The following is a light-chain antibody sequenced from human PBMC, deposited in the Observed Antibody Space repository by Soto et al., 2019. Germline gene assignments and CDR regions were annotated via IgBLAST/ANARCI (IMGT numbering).Light chain of an antibody. CDR3: QSYDSSLTCVV. Sequence: QSVLTQAPSVSGAPGQRVTISCTGSTSNIGAGYGVHWYQHLPGTAPKLLMYGNSIRPSGVPDRFSGSKSGTSASLAITGLQADDEADYYCQSYDSSLTCVVFGGGTKLTVL. CDR2: GNS. J-gene: IGLJ2*01. CDR1: TSNIGAGYG. V-gene: IGLV1-40*01.